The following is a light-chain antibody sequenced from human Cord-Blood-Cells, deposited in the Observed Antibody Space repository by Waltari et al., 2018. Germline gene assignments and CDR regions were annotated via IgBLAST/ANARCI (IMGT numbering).Light chain of an antibody. V-gene: IGKV1-5*03. CDR1: QSISSW. J-gene: IGKJ2*01. CDR2: KAS. CDR3: QQYNTYAYT. Sequence: DIQMTQSPSTLSASVGDKVTITCRASQSISSWLAWYQQEPGKAPKHRIYKASSLESGVPSRFSGSGSRTEFTLTISSRQPDDFATYYCQQYNTYAYTFGQGTKREIK.